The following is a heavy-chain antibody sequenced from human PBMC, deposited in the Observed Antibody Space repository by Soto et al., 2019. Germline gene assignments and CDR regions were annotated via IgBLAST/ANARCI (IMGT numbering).Heavy chain of an antibody. V-gene: IGHV3-15*01. CDR2: IKSKSDGGTI. Sequence: GGSLRLSCAASGFTFSNAWMSWVRQTPGKGLEWVGRIKSKSDGGTIDYAAPVKGRFTISRDGSKNTLYLQMNSLTTEDTAVYYCTSHKYSIDYWGQGTLVTVSS. CDR1: GFTFSNAW. D-gene: IGHD5-18*01. CDR3: TSHKYSIDY. J-gene: IGHJ4*02.